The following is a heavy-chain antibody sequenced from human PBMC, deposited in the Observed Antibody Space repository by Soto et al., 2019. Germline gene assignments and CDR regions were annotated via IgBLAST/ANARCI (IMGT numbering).Heavy chain of an antibody. CDR3: ARIDCTGNNCNPYYHYGMDV. CDR2: IWYDGSIK. Sequence: GGSLRLSCAASGFTFDTYGMHWVRQVPGKGLQWVAVIWYDGSIKYYADSVRGRFTVSRDNSRNALYLQMNSLRDEDTAVYYCARIDCTGNNCNPYYHYGMDVWGQGTTVTVSS. D-gene: IGHD2-8*02. CDR1: GFTFDTYG. V-gene: IGHV3-33*01. J-gene: IGHJ6*02.